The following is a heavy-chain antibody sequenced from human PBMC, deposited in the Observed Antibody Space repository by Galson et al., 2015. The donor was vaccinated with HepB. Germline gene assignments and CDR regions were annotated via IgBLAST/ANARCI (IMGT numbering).Heavy chain of an antibody. J-gene: IGHJ4*02. Sequence: QSGAEVKKPGESLRISCKGSGYSFTSYWINWVRQMPGKGLEWMGKIDPTDSYTGYSPSFQGHVTISVDKSITTAYLQWSSLKASDTAMYFCAIAPRRHGPGDYWGQGTLVTVSS. CDR1: GYSFTSYW. V-gene: IGHV5-10-1*01. CDR3: AIAPRRHGPGDY. CDR2: IDPTDSYT. D-gene: IGHD1-14*01.